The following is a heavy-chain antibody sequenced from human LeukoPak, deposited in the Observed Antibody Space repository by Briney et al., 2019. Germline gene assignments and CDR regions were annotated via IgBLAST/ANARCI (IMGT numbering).Heavy chain of an antibody. CDR2: IWYDGSNK. D-gene: IGHD6-13*01. V-gene: IGHV3-33*01. J-gene: IGHJ5*02. CDR1: GFTFSSYG. CDR3: ARAGVAAAAFPNNWFDP. Sequence: GRSLRLSCAASGFTFSSYGMHWVRQAPGKGLEWVAVIWYDGSNKYYADSVKGRFTISRDNSKSTLYLQMNSLRAEDTAVYYCARAGVAAAAFPNNWFDPWGQGTLVTVSS.